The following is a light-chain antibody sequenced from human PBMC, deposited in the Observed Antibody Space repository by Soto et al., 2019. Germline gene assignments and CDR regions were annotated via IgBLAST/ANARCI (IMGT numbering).Light chain of an antibody. V-gene: IGKV3-20*01. CDR3: QQYGNSPGT. Sequence: EIVLTQSPGTLSLSPGERATLSCRASQSVSRRYLAWYQQKPGLAPRLLIYGASSRATGIPDRFSGSGSGTDFTLTITRLEPEDFAVYVCQQYGNSPGTFGQGTKVEI. CDR2: GAS. J-gene: IGKJ1*01. CDR1: QSVSRRY.